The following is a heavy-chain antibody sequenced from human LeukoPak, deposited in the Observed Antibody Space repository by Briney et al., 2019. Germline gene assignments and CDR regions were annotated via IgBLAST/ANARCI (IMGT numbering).Heavy chain of an antibody. Sequence: SETLSLTCTVSGDSISSYYWSWIRQPPGKGLEWIGYIYYSGNTNYNPSLKSRVTISVDTSKYQFSLKLSSVTAADTAVYYCARALQATRYYFDYWGQGTLVTVSS. CDR2: IYYSGNT. D-gene: IGHD5-12*01. J-gene: IGHJ4*02. CDR1: GDSISSYY. V-gene: IGHV4-59*01. CDR3: ARALQATRYYFDY.